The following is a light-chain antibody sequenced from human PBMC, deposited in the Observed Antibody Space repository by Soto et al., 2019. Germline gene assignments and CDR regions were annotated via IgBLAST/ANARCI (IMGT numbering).Light chain of an antibody. CDR2: GAS. CDR3: QQYGVSPMYT. CDR1: QSVRDSR. J-gene: IGKJ2*01. Sequence: EIVLTQSPGTLSLSPGERATLSCRASQSVRDSRLAWYQQKPGQGPRLLIYGASSRVTGIPDRFSGSGSGTDFTLPITRLEPQDFAVYYCQQYGVSPMYTFGQGTKLEVK. V-gene: IGKV3-20*01.